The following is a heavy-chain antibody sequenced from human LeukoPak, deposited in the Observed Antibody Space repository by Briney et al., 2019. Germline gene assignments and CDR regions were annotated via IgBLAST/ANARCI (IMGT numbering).Heavy chain of an antibody. CDR3: ARNPSQWLRLVFGY. Sequence: ASVKVSCKASGYTFTSYDINWVRQATGQGLEWMGWMNPNSGNTGYAQKFQGRVTITRNTSISTAYMELSSLRSEDTAVYYCARNPSQWLRLVFGYWGQGTLVTVSS. J-gene: IGHJ4*02. V-gene: IGHV1-8*03. D-gene: IGHD5-12*01. CDR1: GYTFTSYD. CDR2: MNPNSGNT.